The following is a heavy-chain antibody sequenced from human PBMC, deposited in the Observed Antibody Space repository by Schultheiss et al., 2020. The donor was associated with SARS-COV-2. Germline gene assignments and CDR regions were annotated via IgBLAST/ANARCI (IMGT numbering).Heavy chain of an antibody. V-gene: IGHV3-49*04. CDR2: IRSKAYGGTT. CDR1: GFTFGDYA. CDR3: ARGWYYGMDV. D-gene: IGHD2-15*01. J-gene: IGHJ6*02. Sequence: GGSLRLSCTASGFTFGDYAMSWVRQAPGKGLEWVGFIRSKAYGGTTEYAASVKGRFTISRDNTKNTLYLQVNSLRAEDTAVYYCARGWYYGMDVWGQGTTVTVSS.